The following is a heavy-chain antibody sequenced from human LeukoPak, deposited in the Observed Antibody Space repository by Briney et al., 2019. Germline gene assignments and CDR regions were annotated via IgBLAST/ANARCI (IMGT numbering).Heavy chain of an antibody. Sequence: GGSLRLSCTASGFTFGDYAMSWFRQAPGKGLEWVGFIRSKAYGGTTEYAASVKGRLTISRDDSKSIAYLQMNGLKTEDTAVYYYSREAGDCSTTSCDYNSYYMDVWGKGTTVTVSS. CDR2: IRSKAYGGTT. V-gene: IGHV3-49*03. CDR3: SREAGDCSTTSCDYNSYYMDV. CDR1: GFTFGDYA. D-gene: IGHD2-2*01. J-gene: IGHJ6*03.